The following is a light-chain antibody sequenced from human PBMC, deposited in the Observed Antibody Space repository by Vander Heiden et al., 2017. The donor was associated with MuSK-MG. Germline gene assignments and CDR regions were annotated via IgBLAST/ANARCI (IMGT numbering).Light chain of an antibody. J-gene: IGKJ3*01. V-gene: IGKV1-39*01. CDR1: QSISTY. Sequence: DIPMTQSRSSLSASVGDRVTITCRASQSISTYLNWYQQKPGKAPKLLIYAASSLQGGVPSRFSGSGSGTYFTLTIRSLQPEDFATYYCQQSYSTPFTFGPGTTVDIK. CDR2: AAS. CDR3: QQSYSTPFT.